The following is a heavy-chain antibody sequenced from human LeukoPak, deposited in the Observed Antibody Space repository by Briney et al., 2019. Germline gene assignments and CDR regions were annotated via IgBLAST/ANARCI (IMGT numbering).Heavy chain of an antibody. J-gene: IGHJ6*03. CDR1: GFTFSSYW. D-gene: IGHD5-18*01. V-gene: IGHV3-74*01. CDR2: INSDGSST. CDR3: ASASRLWYQYYYYMDV. Sequence: PGGSLRLSCEASGFTFSSYWMHWVRQAPGKGLVWVSRINSDGSSTSYADSVKGRFTISRDNAKNTLYLQMNSLRAEDTAVYYCASASRLWYQYYYYMDVWGKGTTVTVSS.